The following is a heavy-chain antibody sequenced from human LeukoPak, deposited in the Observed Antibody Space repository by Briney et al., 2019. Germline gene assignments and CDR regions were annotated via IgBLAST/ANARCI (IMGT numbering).Heavy chain of an antibody. CDR2: FSYSGST. CDR1: GDSISSYD. V-gene: IGHV4-59*12. Sequence: SETLSLTCTVSGDSISSYDWSWIRQPPGKGLEWIGYFSYSGSTNYNPSLKSRVTMSIDKSNNQLSLKLNSVTAADTAVYYCARVMGASWFFYLDVWGKGTTVTVSS. CDR3: ARVMGASWFFYLDV. J-gene: IGHJ6*03. D-gene: IGHD3-16*02.